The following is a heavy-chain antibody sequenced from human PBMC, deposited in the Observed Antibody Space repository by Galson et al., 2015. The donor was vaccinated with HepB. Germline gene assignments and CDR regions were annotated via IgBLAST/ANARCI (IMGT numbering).Heavy chain of an antibody. D-gene: IGHD1/OR15-1a*01. J-gene: IGHJ3*02. V-gene: IGHV1-18*01. Sequence: SVKVSCKASGYTFTSHGISWVRQAPGQGLEWMGWISGYNDDTKYAQKIQGRVTLTTEPLTSTAYMELRSLRSDDTAVYYCARNNSDKDGFHIWVQGTMLIVSS. CDR1: GYTFTSHG. CDR2: ISGYNDDT. CDR3: ARNNSDKDGFHI.